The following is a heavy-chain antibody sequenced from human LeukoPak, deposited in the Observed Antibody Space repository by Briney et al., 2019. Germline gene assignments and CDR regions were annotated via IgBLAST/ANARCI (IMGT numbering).Heavy chain of an antibody. CDR1: GFTFSSYS. V-gene: IGHV3-21*01. CDR2: ISSSSSYI. J-gene: IGHJ4*02. Sequence: GSLRLSCAASGFTFSSYSMNWVRQAPGKGLEWVSSISSSSSYIYYADSVKGRFTISRDNPKNSLYLQMNSLRAEDTAVYYCARDLRALRLSIAVPDYWGQGTLVTVSS. D-gene: IGHD6-19*01. CDR3: ARDLRALRLSIAVPDY.